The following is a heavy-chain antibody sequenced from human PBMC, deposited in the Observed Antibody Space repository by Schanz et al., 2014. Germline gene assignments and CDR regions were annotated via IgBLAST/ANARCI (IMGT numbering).Heavy chain of an antibody. J-gene: IGHJ4*02. Sequence: EVHLLDSGGGLVQPGGSLRLSCAASGFTFGDYAMTWVRQAPGRGLEWVSIISGSGGNTYYADSVKGRFTISRDNAENTLFLQMNSLRAEDTAVYYCARKVVATIGGYYDNWGQGTLVIVSS. CDR2: ISGSGGNT. V-gene: IGHV3-23*01. CDR3: ARKVVATIGGYYDN. CDR1: GFTFGDYA. D-gene: IGHD5-12*01.